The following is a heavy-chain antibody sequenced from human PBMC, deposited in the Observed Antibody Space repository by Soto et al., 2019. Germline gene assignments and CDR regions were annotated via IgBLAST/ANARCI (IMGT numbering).Heavy chain of an antibody. CDR3: VRRHVSATGVDWFDP. Sequence: ASVKVSCKASGYTFTSYGIHWVRQAPGQRLEWMGWINAANGDTKYSPKFQGRVTITRDTSASTAYMELSSLRSEDAAVYYCVRRHVSATGVDWFDPWGQGTLVTVSS. CDR2: INAANGDT. V-gene: IGHV1-3*01. CDR1: GYTFTSYG. D-gene: IGHD6-13*01. J-gene: IGHJ5*02.